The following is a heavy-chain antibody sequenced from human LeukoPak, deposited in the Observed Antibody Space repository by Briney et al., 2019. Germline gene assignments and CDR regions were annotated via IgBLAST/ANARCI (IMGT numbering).Heavy chain of an antibody. CDR3: ASSYDSSGYYLVD. CDR1: GGPISSYY. V-gene: IGHV4-59*01. D-gene: IGHD3-22*01. J-gene: IGHJ4*02. CDR2: IYYSGST. Sequence: SETLSLTCTVSGGPISSYYWSWIRQPPGKGLEWIGYIYYSGSTNYNPSLKSRVTISVDTSKNQFSLKLSSVTAADTAVYYCASSYDSSGYYLVDWGQGTLVTVSS.